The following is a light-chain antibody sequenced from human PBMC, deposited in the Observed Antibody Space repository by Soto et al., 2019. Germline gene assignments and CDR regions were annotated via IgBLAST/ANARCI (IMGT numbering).Light chain of an antibody. J-gene: IGKJ4*01. V-gene: IGKV3-15*01. CDR3: QQYNNWPQA. Sequence: EIVMTQSPATLSASPGERATLSCRASQSVSSNLAWYQQKPGQAPRLLIYGASTRATGIPARFSGSGSGTEFTLXXSSLQSEDFAVYYXQQYNNWPQAFGGGTKVEIK. CDR2: GAS. CDR1: QSVSSN.